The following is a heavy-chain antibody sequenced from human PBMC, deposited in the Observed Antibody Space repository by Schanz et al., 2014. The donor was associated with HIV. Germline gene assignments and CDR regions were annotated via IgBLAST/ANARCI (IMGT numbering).Heavy chain of an antibody. CDR2: INHREST. D-gene: IGHD3-22*01. J-gene: IGHJ4*02. Sequence: QVKLQQWGAGLLKPSETLSLTCAVYGGSFTGYYWSWIRQSPGKGLGCLGQINHRESTNYNPSLQRRVTISLDTSKNQFSLRLSSVTAADTAVYYCARDNDPYYYDNSGYYDRLFDYWGQGTLVTVSS. V-gene: IGHV4-34*01. CDR1: GGSFTGYY. CDR3: ARDNDPYYYDNSGYYDRLFDY.